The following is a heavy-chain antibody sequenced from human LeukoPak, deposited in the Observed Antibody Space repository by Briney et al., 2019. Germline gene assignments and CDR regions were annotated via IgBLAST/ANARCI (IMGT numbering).Heavy chain of an antibody. J-gene: IGHJ6*02. V-gene: IGHV4-59*01. Sequence: PSETLSLTCTVSGGSISSYYWSWIRQPPGKGLEWIGYIYYSGSTNYNPSLKSRVTISVDTSKNQFSLKLSSVTAADTAVYYCARAQGGSGSYGEPLYFYYYGMDVWGQGTTVTVSS. CDR1: GGSISSYY. CDR2: IYYSGST. D-gene: IGHD3-10*01. CDR3: ARAQGGSGSYGEPLYFYYYGMDV.